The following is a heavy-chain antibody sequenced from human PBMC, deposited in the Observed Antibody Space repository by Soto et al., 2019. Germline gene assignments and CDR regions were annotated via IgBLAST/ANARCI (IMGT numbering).Heavy chain of an antibody. Sequence: GGSLRLSCAASGFMFSTYGMHWVRQAPGKGLEWVALISYDGSNQYYADSVKGRFTISRDNSKNTVHLQINSLRDEDTAVFYCARDVHRNAYTFEYWGQGTLVTVSS. CDR2: ISYDGSNQ. CDR3: ARDVHRNAYTFEY. D-gene: IGHD2-2*01. J-gene: IGHJ4*02. CDR1: GFMFSTYG. V-gene: IGHV3-30*03.